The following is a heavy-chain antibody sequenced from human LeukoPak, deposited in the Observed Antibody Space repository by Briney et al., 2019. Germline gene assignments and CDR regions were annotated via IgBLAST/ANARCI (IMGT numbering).Heavy chain of an antibody. D-gene: IGHD2-15*01. CDR3: ARFGYVAAVDV. V-gene: IGHV3-7*01. Sequence: GGSLRLSCAASGFSFSAYWMTWVRQAPGTGLEWVANINPAGSETYYVDPVKGRFSIARDNAKNLVYLQMNSLRAEDTAVYHCARFGYVAAVDVWGQGTPVTVSS. J-gene: IGHJ4*02. CDR1: GFSFSAYW. CDR2: INPAGSET.